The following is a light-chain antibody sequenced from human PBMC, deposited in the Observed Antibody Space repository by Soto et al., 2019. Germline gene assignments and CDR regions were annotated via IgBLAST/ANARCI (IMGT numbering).Light chain of an antibody. V-gene: IGLV3-21*04. CDR3: QVWDSSSSVV. CDR2: YDS. Sequence: SSELTQPPSVSVAPGKTARITCGGNNIGSKSVHWYQQKPGQAPVLVIYYDSDRPSGIPERFSGSNSGNTATLTISRVEAGDEADYYCQVWDSSSSVVFGGGTKVTVL. J-gene: IGLJ2*01. CDR1: NIGSKS.